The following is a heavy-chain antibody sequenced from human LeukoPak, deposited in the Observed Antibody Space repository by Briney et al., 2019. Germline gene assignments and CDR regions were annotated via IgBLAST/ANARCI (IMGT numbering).Heavy chain of an antibody. J-gene: IGHJ4*02. CDR2: IGGRCVTT. CDR1: GFTFSSYA. D-gene: IGHD1-1*01. Sequence: PGGSLRLSCAASGFTFSSYAMSWVRQAPGKGLEWVAYIGGRCVTTYYADSVKGRVTISRDNSKNTLHLPMNSTRGQGTAVHLRAKNNDFDYWGQATLVTDSS. CDR3: AKNNDFDY. V-gene: IGHV3-23*01.